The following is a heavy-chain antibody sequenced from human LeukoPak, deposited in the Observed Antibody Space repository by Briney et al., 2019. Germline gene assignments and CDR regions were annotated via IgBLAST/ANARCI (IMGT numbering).Heavy chain of an antibody. D-gene: IGHD3-10*01. CDR3: ARVAFTIVHWYFDL. CDR1: GGSISSYY. Sequence: SETLSLTCTVSGGSISSYYWSWIRQPAGKGLEWTGRIYTSGSTNYNPSLKSRVTMSVDTSKNQFSLKLSSVTAADTAVYYCARVAFTIVHWYFDLWGRGTLVTVSS. CDR2: IYTSGST. V-gene: IGHV4-4*07. J-gene: IGHJ2*01.